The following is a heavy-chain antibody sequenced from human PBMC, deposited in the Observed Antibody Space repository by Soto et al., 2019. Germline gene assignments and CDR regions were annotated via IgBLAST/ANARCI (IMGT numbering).Heavy chain of an antibody. D-gene: IGHD3-22*01. CDR1: GGTFSTYT. Sequence: QVQLVQSGAEVKKPGSSVKVSCKASGGTFSTYTMTWVRQAPGQGLEWMGRIIPIIGIINYAQKFQGRVTITADKFTGTAYMELTSLRSDDTAVYYCAGDPDSHYNDSHASSYPWGQGTLVTVSS. CDR3: AGDPDSHYNDSHASSYP. V-gene: IGHV1-69*08. CDR2: IIPIIGII. J-gene: IGHJ5*02.